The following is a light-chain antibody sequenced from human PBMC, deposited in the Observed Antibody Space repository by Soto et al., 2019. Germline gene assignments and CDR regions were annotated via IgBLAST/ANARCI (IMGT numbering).Light chain of an antibody. J-gene: IGKJ5*01. CDR3: QQYHSWPHT. CDR2: GAF. CDR1: QSVSSN. Sequence: EIVMTQSPATLSVSPGERATLSCRASQSVSSNLAWYQQKPGQAPRLLIYGAFTRATGIPARFSGSGSGTEFTLSISSLQSEDFAIYHCQQYHSWPHTFGQGTRLEIK. V-gene: IGKV3-15*01.